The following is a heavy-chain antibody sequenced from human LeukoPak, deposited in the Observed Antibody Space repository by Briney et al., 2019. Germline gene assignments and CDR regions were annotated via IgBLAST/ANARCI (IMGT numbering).Heavy chain of an antibody. V-gene: IGHV1-24*01. Sequence: ASVKVSCKVSGYTLTELSMQWVRQAPGKGLEWMGGFDPEDGETIYAQKFQGRVTMTEDTSTDTAYMELSSLRSEDTAVYYCATSYDSSGYYYLEYFQHWGQGTLVTVSS. CDR1: GYTLTELS. CDR2: FDPEDGET. J-gene: IGHJ1*01. CDR3: ATSYDSSGYYYLEYFQH. D-gene: IGHD3-22*01.